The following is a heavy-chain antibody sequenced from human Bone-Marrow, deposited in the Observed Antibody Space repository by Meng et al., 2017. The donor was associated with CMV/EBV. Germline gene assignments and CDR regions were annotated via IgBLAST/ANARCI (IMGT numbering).Heavy chain of an antibody. CDR2: INPNSGGT. Sequence: ASVKVSCKASGYTFTSYDINWVRQATGQGLEWMGWINPNSGGTNYAQKFQGRVTMTRDTSISTAYMELSRLRSDDTAVYYCARVGRWELLWALDYWGQGTLVTVSS. CDR3: ARVGRWELLWALDY. CDR1: GYTFTSYD. D-gene: IGHD1-26*01. V-gene: IGHV1-2*02. J-gene: IGHJ4*02.